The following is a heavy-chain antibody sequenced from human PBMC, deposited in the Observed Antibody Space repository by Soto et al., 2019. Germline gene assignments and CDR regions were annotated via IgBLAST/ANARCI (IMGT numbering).Heavy chain of an antibody. CDR2: MSYSGPN. V-gene: IGHV4-31*03. Sequence: KTSETLSLTCTVSGGSISSGGYFWSWIRQRPGKGLEWIGYMSYSGPNHSNPSLKSRATISVDTPENQFLLKLSSVTAADTAVYFCASGPDSYDIIGYFEPGGQGTLVTVSS. J-gene: IGHJ5*02. CDR1: GGSISSGGYF. CDR3: ASGPDSYDIIGYFEP. D-gene: IGHD3-22*01.